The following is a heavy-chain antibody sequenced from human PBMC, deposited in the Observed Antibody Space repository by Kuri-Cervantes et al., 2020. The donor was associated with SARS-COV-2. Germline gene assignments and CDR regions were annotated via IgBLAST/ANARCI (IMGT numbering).Heavy chain of an antibody. J-gene: IGHJ6*03. Sequence: GGSLRLSCAASGFTFSSYAMHWVRQAPGKGLEWVAVISYDGSNKYYADSVKGRFTISRDNSKISLYLQMNSLGAEDTAVYYCARVFGNSGYVSYYYYYMDVWGKGTTVTVSS. CDR2: ISYDGSNK. D-gene: IGHD5-12*01. CDR3: ARVFGNSGYVSYYYYYMDV. CDR1: GFTFSSYA. V-gene: IGHV3-30-3*01.